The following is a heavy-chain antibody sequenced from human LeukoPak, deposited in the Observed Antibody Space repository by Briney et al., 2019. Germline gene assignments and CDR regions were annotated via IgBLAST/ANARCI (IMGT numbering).Heavy chain of an antibody. V-gene: IGHV3-48*04. CDR2: ITSSSSTL. J-gene: IGHJ4*02. CDR3: ARDSASPPVTFDC. D-gene: IGHD4-17*01. CDR1: GFSFSIYS. Sequence: GGSLRLSCTASGFSFSIYSMNWVRQAPGKGPESVSYITSSSSTLYYADSVRGRFTISRDNARNSLFLQMNGLRVEDTAVYYCARDSASPPVTFDCWGLGTLVTVSS.